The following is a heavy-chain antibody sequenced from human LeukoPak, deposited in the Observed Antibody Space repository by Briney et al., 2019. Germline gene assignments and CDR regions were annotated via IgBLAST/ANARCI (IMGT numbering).Heavy chain of an antibody. CDR3: ARGGIAARLVDAFDI. D-gene: IGHD6-6*01. CDR2: IYHSGST. CDR1: GGSISSSNW. Sequence: KPSGTLSLTCAVSGGSISSSNWWSWVRQPPGKGLEWIGEIYHSGSTNYNPSLKSRVTISVDKSKNQFSLKLSSVTAADTAVYYCARGGIAARLVDAFDIWGQGTMVTVSS. J-gene: IGHJ3*02. V-gene: IGHV4-4*02.